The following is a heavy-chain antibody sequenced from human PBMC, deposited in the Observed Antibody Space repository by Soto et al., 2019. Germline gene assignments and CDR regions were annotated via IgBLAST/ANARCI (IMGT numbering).Heavy chain of an antibody. CDR1: GYNVATHW. CDR3: ATPGGFGMDV. J-gene: IGHJ6*02. D-gene: IGHD5-12*01. Sequence: PGESLKISCQGSGYNVATHWIGWVRHKAGKGLEWMGIIFPGDAETRYSPSFQGHITISADKSISIAYLRWSSLKASDTGMYYCATPGGFGMDVWGQGTTVTVSS. CDR2: IFPGDAET. V-gene: IGHV5-51*01.